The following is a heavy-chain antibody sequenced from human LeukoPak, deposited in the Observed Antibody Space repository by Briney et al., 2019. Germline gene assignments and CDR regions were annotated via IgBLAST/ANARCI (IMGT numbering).Heavy chain of an antibody. J-gene: IGHJ4*02. CDR3: ARPNAGTYRAYDS. CDR1: GYTFTGSY. Sequence: ASVKVSCTASGYTFTGSYIHWVRQAPGQGLEWMGWINPNTGATDYAQKFQGRVTMTRDTSINTAFLELTWLQSDDTAVFYCARPNAGTYRAYDSWGQGTLVSVSS. CDR2: INPNTGAT. V-gene: IGHV1-2*02. D-gene: IGHD6-13*01.